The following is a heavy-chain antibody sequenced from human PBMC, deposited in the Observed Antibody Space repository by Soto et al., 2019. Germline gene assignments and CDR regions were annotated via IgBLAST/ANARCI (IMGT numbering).Heavy chain of an antibody. D-gene: IGHD5-18*01. Sequence: EVQLEESGGALVQPGRSLRLSCAASGFTFDDYAMHWVRQVLGKGLEWVSSISWISGNIGYADSVKVRFTTSIDNAKNSLYLQMNSLRPEDTALYYCVRSKGGYSYGTPFDYWGQGTLVTVSS. CDR1: GFTFDDYA. J-gene: IGHJ4*02. V-gene: IGHV3-9*01. CDR3: VRSKGGYSYGTPFDY. CDR2: ISWISGNI.